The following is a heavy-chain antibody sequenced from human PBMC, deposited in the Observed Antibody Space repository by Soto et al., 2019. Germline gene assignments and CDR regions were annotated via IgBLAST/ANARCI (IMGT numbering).Heavy chain of an antibody. CDR1: GFAFSNSW. V-gene: IGHV3-7*03. CDR3: AKEARPDVLRDLLISHRAKIRGGDPAPGPGQCSYGMDV. D-gene: IGHD2-21*02. CDR2: IKEDGAEK. J-gene: IGHJ6*02. Sequence: EVLLVESGGGLVQPGGSLRLSCAASGFAFSNSWMTWVRQAPGKGLEWVANIKEDGAEKYYVDSVKGRFTISRDNAKNALDLQMTGLIIDKTAVYFCAKEARPDVLRDLLISHRAKIRGGDPAPGPGQCSYGMDVWGQGTTGIVS.